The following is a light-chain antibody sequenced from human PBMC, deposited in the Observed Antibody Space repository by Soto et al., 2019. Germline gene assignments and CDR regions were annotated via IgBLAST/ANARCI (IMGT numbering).Light chain of an antibody. CDR3: QKYNSATRT. V-gene: IGKV1-27*01. Sequence: DIQMTQSPSSLSASVGDRVTITCRASQGISNYLAWYQQKPGKVPKLLIYSASTLQSGVPSRFSGSGSGTDFTLTISSLQPEDVATYSCQKYNSATRTFGQGTKVEIK. CDR1: QGISNY. CDR2: SAS. J-gene: IGKJ1*01.